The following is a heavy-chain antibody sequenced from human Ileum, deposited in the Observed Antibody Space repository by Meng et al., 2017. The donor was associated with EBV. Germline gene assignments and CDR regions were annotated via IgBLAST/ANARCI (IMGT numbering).Heavy chain of an antibody. J-gene: IGHJ4*02. Sequence: QVQLQESGPGLGKPSETLSPPCTVSGGSISSYYWSWIRQPPGKGLEWIGYIYYSGSTNYNPSLKSRVTISVDTSKNQFSLNLSSVTAADTAVYYCARGGWSLDYWGQGTLVTVSS. D-gene: IGHD2-15*01. CDR2: IYYSGST. V-gene: IGHV4-59*08. CDR3: ARGGWSLDY. CDR1: GGSISSYY.